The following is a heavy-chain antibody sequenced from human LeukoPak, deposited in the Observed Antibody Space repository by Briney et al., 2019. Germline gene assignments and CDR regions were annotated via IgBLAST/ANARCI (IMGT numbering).Heavy chain of an antibody. CDR2: INHSGST. CDR3: AKVGVGLRRYYYYYMDV. J-gene: IGHJ6*03. Sequence: SETLSLTCAVYGGSFSGYYWSWIRQPPGKGLEWIGEINHSGSTNYNPSLKSRVTISLDTSKNQFSLKLSSVTAADTAVYYCAKVGVGLRRYYYYYMDVWGKGTTVTVSS. D-gene: IGHD5-12*01. V-gene: IGHV4-34*01. CDR1: GGSFSGYY.